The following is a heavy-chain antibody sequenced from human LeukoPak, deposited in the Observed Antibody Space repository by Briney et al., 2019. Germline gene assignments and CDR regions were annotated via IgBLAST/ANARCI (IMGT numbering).Heavy chain of an antibody. V-gene: IGHV3-53*01. CDR3: AKEEQQLDSAFDI. CDR1: GFTVSSKY. Sequence: PGGSLRLSCAASGFTVSSKYMGWVRQALGKDLEWVSVIYSGGRTYYADSVKGRFTISRDNSKNTLYLQMNSLRAEDTVVYYCAKEEQQLDSAFDIWGQGTMVTVSS. J-gene: IGHJ3*02. CDR2: IYSGGRT. D-gene: IGHD6-13*01.